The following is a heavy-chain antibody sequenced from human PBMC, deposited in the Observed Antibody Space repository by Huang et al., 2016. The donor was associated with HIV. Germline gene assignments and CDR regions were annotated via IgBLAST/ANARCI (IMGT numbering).Heavy chain of an antibody. CDR2: INHSGNT. CDR3: ARRYNSRRDY. J-gene: IGHJ4*02. V-gene: IGHV4-34*02. D-gene: IGHD3-22*01. Sequence: QVQLEQWGAGLLKASETLSLTCAVYGGSFSGYYWNWLRQAPGKGLEWVGEINHSGNTNDNPALKGRVNMSVDTSKSQFSLYLTSLSAADTGTYFCARRYNSRRDYWGRGTLVTVHS. CDR1: GGSFSGYY.